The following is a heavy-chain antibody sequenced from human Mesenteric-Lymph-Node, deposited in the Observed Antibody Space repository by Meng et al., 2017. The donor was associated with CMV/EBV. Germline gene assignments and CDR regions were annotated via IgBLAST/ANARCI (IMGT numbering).Heavy chain of an antibody. CDR2: MNPNSGNT. Sequence: ASVKVSCKASGYTFSSYDINWVRQATGQGLEWMGWMNPNSGNTGYAQKFQGRVTMTRNSSISTAYMELSSLRSEDTAVYYCARGGLMIDDFWSGYSTYYYGMDVWGQGTTVTVSS. CDR1: GYTFSSYD. D-gene: IGHD3-3*01. J-gene: IGHJ6*02. V-gene: IGHV1-8*01. CDR3: ARGGLMIDDFWSGYSTYYYGMDV.